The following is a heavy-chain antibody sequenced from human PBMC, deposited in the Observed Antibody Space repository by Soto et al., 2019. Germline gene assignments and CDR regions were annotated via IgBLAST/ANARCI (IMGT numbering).Heavy chain of an antibody. J-gene: IGHJ6*02. V-gene: IGHV3-15*07. CDR3: TTVQGLCRGGSCLISEGFGMDV. CDR2: IKRKTDGGTT. Sequence: EVQLVESGGGLVKPGGSLRLSCAVSGFTFSNAWMNWVRQAPGKGLEWVGRIKRKTDGGTTDYAAPVKGRFPISGDDSKNTLYLQMNSLKTEDTGVYYCTTVQGLCRGGSCLISEGFGMDVWGQGTTGTVS. D-gene: IGHD2-15*01. CDR1: GFTFSNAW.